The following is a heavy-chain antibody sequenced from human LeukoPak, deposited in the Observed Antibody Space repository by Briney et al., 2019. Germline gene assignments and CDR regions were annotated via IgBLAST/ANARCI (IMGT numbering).Heavy chain of an antibody. J-gene: IGHJ4*02. Sequence: GGSLRLSCAASGFTFDDYAMHWVRQAPGKGLEWVSGISWNGVSIVYADSVRGRFTISRDNAKNSLYLQMSSLRAEDTALYYCAKDFCTNGARYTDYWGQGTLVTVSS. D-gene: IGHD2-8*01. CDR3: AKDFCTNGARYTDY. CDR2: ISWNGVSI. V-gene: IGHV3-9*01. CDR1: GFTFDDYA.